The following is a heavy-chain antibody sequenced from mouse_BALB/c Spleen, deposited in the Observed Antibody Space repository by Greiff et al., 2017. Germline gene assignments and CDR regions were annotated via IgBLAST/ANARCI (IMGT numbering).Heavy chain of an antibody. Sequence: EVKLMESGGGLVQPGGSLKLSCAASGFTFSCYYMSWVRPTPEKRLEWVAYISNGGGSTYYPDTVKGRFTISRDNAKNTLYLQMSSLKSEDTAMYYCARDDRAMDYWGQGTSVTVSS. D-gene: IGHD2-12*01. CDR2: ISNGGGST. CDR3: ARDDRAMDY. V-gene: IGHV5-12-2*01. CDR1: GFTFSCYY. J-gene: IGHJ4*01.